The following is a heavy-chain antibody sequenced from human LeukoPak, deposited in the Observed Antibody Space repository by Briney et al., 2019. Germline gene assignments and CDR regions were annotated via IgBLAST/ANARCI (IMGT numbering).Heavy chain of an antibody. Sequence: SETLSLTCAVYGGSFSGYYWNWIRQSPGKGLEWIGEINHSGSTNYNPSLKSRVTISLDTSNNQFSLKLSSVTAADTAVYYCARAGYLELDDNWFDPWGQGTLVTVSS. J-gene: IGHJ5*02. CDR1: GGSFSGYY. V-gene: IGHV4-34*01. CDR3: ARAGYLELDDNWFDP. D-gene: IGHD1-7*01. CDR2: INHSGST.